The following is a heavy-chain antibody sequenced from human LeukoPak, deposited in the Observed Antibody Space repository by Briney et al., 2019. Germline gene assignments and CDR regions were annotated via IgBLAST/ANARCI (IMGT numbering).Heavy chain of an antibody. J-gene: IGHJ1*01. CDR2: IYPGDSLT. V-gene: IGHV5-51*01. D-gene: IGHD6-13*01. CDR3: ASLFPGIASWEI. CDR1: GYNLTSYW. Sequence: GESLKISCKLSGYNLTSYWIGWVRQMSGKGLEWMGIIYPGDSLTRYGPSFQGQVTISADKSIRTAYLQWSSLSASDTAMYYCASLFPGIASWEIWGQGTLVIVSS.